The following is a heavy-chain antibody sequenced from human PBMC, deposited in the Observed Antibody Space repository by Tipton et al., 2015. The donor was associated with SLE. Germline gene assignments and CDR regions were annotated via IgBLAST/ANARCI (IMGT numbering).Heavy chain of an antibody. Sequence: SLRLSCAASGFTFSSYSMNWVRQAPGKGLEWVSAISSSSSYIYYADSEKGRFTISRDNAKNSLYLQMNSLRAEDAAVYYCGRSTGGKGSDAFDIWGQGTMVTVSS. CDR3: GRSTGGKGSDAFDI. J-gene: IGHJ3*02. CDR1: GFTFSSYS. D-gene: IGHD7-27*01. V-gene: IGHV3-21*03. CDR2: ISSSSSYI.